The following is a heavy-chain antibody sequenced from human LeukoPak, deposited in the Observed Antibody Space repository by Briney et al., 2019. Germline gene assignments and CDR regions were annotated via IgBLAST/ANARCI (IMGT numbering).Heavy chain of an antibody. CDR1: GFTFSRYV. CDR3: ARGRYSSGWRGICYYYYGVDV. D-gene: IGHD6-19*01. J-gene: IGHJ6*02. Sequence: PGGSLRLSCAASGFTFSRYVMNWVRQAPGKGLEWVSYISSSGSTIYYVDSVKCRFTSSRDNDKNSLYLQMNSLRAEDTGVYYCARGRYSSGWRGICYYYYGVDVWGQGHRVTVSS. V-gene: IGHV3-48*03. CDR2: ISSSGSTI.